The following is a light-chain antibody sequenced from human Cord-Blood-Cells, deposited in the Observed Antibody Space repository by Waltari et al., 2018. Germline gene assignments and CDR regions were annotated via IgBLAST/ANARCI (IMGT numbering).Light chain of an antibody. CDR1: SSDVGGYNY. CDR3: SSYAGSNNLV. CDR2: EVS. V-gene: IGLV2-8*01. Sequence: QSALTQPPSASGSPGQSVTISCTGTSSDVGGYNYVSWYQQHPGKAPKLMIYEVSKRPSGVPDRFSGSKSGNMASLTVSGLQTEDEADYYCSSYAGSNNLVFGGGTKLTVI. J-gene: IGLJ2*01.